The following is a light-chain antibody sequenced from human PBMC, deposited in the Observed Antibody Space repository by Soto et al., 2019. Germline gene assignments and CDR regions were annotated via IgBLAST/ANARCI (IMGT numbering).Light chain of an antibody. Sequence: QSVLTQPPSVSGAPGQRVTISCTGSSSNIGAGYDVHWYQQLPGTAPRLLIHGNSNRPSGVPDRFSGSKSGTSASLAITGLQAEDEADYYCQSYDCSLCGEVFGGGTKLTVL. CDR1: SSNIGAGYD. CDR3: QSYDCSLCGEV. J-gene: IGLJ3*02. CDR2: GNS. V-gene: IGLV1-40*01.